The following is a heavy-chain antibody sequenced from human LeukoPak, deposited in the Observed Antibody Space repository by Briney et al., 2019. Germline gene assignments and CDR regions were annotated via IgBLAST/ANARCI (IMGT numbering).Heavy chain of an antibody. CDR2: ISGSGGST. D-gene: IGHD3-22*01. V-gene: IGHV3-23*01. Sequence: GGSLRLSCAASGFTFSSYGMSWVRQAPGKGLEWVSAISGSGGSTFYADSVKGRFTISRDNSKNTLYLQMNSLRAEDTAVYYCARVSNYDSSSYYYWGQGTLVTVSS. J-gene: IGHJ4*02. CDR3: ARVSNYDSSSYYY. CDR1: GFTFSSYG.